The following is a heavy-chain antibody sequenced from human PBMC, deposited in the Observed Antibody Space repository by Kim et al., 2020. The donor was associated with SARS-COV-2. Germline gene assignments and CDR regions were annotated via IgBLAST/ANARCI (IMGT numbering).Heavy chain of an antibody. CDR2: VYYTGAT. CDR3: ARHLRGTSIRFLGLYHFDS. V-gene: IGHV4-39*01. D-gene: IGHD2-2*02. J-gene: IGHJ4*02. CDR1: GGSISSSGYY. Sequence: SETLSLTCTVSGGSISSSGYYWGWIRQPPGKGLEWIGSVYYTGATYYDLSLKSRVTISVATSKTQFSLKLNSVTAADTGVYYCARHLRGTSIRFLGLYHFDSWGAGTLLTASS.